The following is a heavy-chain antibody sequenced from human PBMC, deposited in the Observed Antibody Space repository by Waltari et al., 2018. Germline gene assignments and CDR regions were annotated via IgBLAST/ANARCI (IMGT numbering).Heavy chain of an antibody. J-gene: IGHJ4*02. Sequence: QLQLQESGPGLVKPSETLSLTCTVSGGSISSSSYYWGWISQPPGKGLEGSGRIASSGSTCCNPSLRSRVTISGDTSKNPFSLKLSSVTAADTAVYYCARDRRSRFDYWGQGTLVTVSS. CDR2: IASSGST. D-gene: IGHD6-13*01. CDR3: ARDRRSRFDY. V-gene: IGHV4-39*07. CDR1: GGSISSSSYY.